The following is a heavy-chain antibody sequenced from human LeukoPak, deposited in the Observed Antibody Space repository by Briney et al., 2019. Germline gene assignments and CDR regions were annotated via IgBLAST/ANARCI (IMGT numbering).Heavy chain of an antibody. D-gene: IGHD5-18*01. V-gene: IGHV4-39*07. CDR3: ARNPTYSYGYPYYFDY. CDR1: GGSISSSSYY. Sequence: SETLSLTCTVSGGSISSSSYYWGWIRQPPGKGLEWIGSIYYSGTTNYNPSLKSRVTISVDTSKNQFSLKLSSVTAADTAVYYCARNPTYSYGYPYYFDYWGQGALVTVSS. CDR2: IYYSGTT. J-gene: IGHJ4*02.